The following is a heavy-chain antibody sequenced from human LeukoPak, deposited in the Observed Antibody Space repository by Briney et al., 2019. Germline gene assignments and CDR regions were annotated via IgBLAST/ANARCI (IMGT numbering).Heavy chain of an antibody. CDR1: GGSISSYY. CDR2: VYYSGTT. J-gene: IGHJ4*02. CDR3: ARGVRWELLRSDY. V-gene: IGHV4-59*01. Sequence: SETLSLTCTVSGGSISSYYWSWIRQPPGKGLEWIGYVYYSGTTNYNPSLKSRVTISVDTSKNQFSLKLSSVTAADTASYYCARGVRWELLRSDYWGQGTLVTVSS. D-gene: IGHD1-26*01.